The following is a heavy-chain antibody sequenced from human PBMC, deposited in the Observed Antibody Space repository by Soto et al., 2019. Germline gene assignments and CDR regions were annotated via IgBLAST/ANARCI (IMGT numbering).Heavy chain of an antibody. J-gene: IGHJ4*02. D-gene: IGHD7-27*01. CDR2: INSRNSVI. V-gene: IGHV3-48*02. Sequence: GGSLRLSCAASGFTFSSYSINWVRQAPGKGLEWISYINSRNSVIRYADSVQGRFIISRDNAKNSLYLQMNSLKDEDSAVYYCVRDLNWGFDYWGLGALVTVSS. CDR1: GFTFSSYS. CDR3: VRDLNWGFDY.